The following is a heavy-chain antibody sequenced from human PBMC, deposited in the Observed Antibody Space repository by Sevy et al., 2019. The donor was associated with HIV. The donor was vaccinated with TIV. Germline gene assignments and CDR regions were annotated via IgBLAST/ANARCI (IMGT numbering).Heavy chain of an antibody. CDR1: GFTFSDYY. Sequence: GGSLRLSCAASGFTFSDYYMNWIRQAPGKGLEWASYISSSGNTIYYADSVKGRLTISRDNAKNSLYLQMNSLRAEDTAVYYCARVVNYYDRGPSDYWGQGTLVTVSS. CDR3: ARVVNYYDRGPSDY. CDR2: ISSSGNTI. J-gene: IGHJ4*02. D-gene: IGHD3-22*01. V-gene: IGHV3-11*01.